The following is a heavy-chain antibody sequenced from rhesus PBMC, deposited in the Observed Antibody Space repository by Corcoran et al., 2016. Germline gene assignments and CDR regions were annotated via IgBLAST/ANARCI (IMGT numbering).Heavy chain of an antibody. CDR2: IYVSGGGT. D-gene: IGHD1-20*01. J-gene: IGHJ4*01. Sequence: QVQLQESGPGLVKPSETLSLTCAVSGGSISDDYYWSWSRQPPGKRLEWIGFIYVSGGGTNYNPSLKTRVTIAMDTSKNQFSLKLSSVTAADTAVYYCASIAGTTGFVVFDYWGQGVLVTVSS. CDR1: GGSISDDYY. V-gene: IGHV4-106*01. CDR3: ASIAGTTGFVVFDY.